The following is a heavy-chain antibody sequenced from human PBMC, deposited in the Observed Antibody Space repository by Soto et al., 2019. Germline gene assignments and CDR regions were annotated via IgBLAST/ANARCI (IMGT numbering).Heavy chain of an antibody. Sequence: GGSLRLSCAASGFTFSSYGMHWVRQAPGKGLEWVAVIWYDGSNKYYADSVKGRFTISRDNSKNTLYLQMNSLRAEDTAVYYCARDGVYSGYDYPPGRNHDAFDIWGQGTMVTVSS. D-gene: IGHD5-12*01. J-gene: IGHJ3*02. V-gene: IGHV3-33*01. CDR3: ARDGVYSGYDYPPGRNHDAFDI. CDR2: IWYDGSNK. CDR1: GFTFSSYG.